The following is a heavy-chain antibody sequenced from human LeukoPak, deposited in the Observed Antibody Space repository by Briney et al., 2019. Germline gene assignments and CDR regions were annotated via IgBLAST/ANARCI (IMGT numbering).Heavy chain of an antibody. CDR2: IYYSGST. J-gene: IGHJ5*02. Sequence: SSETLSLTCTVSGGSISSSSYYWGWIRQPPGKGLEWIGSIYYSGSTSYNPSLKSRVTISVDTSNNQFSLKLSSVTAADTAVYYCARHEMGIVLMVYDWFDPWGQGTLVTVSS. CDR3: ARHEMGIVLMVYDWFDP. V-gene: IGHV4-39*01. CDR1: GGSISSSSYY. D-gene: IGHD2-8*01.